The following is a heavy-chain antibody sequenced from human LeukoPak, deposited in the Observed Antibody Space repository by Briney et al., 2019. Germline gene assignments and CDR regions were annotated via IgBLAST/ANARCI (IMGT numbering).Heavy chain of an antibody. CDR2: IYPGDSDT. CDR3: ARPSGYYDSSGYFYWYFHL. V-gene: IGHV5-51*01. Sequence: GESLKISCKGSGYSFTSYWIGWVRQMPGKGLEWMGIIYPGDSDTRYSPSFQGQVTISADKSISTAYLQWSSLKASDTAMYYCARPSGYYDSSGYFYWYFHLWGRGTLVTVSS. J-gene: IGHJ2*01. CDR1: GYSFTSYW. D-gene: IGHD3-22*01.